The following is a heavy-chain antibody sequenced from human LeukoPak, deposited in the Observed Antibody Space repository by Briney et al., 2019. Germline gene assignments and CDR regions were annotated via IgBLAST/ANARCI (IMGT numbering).Heavy chain of an antibody. CDR2: ISGDGGST. V-gene: IGHV3-43*02. CDR1: GFTFDDYA. J-gene: IGHJ4*02. D-gene: IGHD4-23*01. CDR3: AKEYGGNSDFDY. Sequence: GGSLRLSCAASGFTFDDYAMHWVRQAPGKGLEWVSLISGDGGSTYYADSVKGRFTISRDNSKNSLYLQMNSLRSEDTALYYCAKEYGGNSDFDYWGQGTLVTVSS.